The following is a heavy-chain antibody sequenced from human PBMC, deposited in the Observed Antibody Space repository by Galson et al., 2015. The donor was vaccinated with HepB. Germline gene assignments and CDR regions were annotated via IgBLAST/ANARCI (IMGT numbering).Heavy chain of an antibody. V-gene: IGHV3-33*01. CDR1: GFTFSDFG. D-gene: IGHD3-10*01. Sequence: SLRLSCAASGFTFSDFGMHWVRQAPGKGLEWVAVIWYDGSKTYYIDSVKGRFTISRDNSKNMLHLQMTSLRAEDTATYYCTRDDFFYYGSGSYYRDAFDIWGQGTMVTVSS. CDR3: TRDDFFYYGSGSYYRDAFDI. CDR2: IWYDGSKT. J-gene: IGHJ3*02.